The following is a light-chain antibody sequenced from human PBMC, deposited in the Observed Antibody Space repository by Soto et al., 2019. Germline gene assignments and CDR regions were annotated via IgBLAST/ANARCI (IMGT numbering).Light chain of an antibody. CDR2: RTD. V-gene: IGLV1-44*01. J-gene: IGLJ7*01. CDR3: AAWDDSLKGVV. Sequence: QSVLTQPPSVSGTPGQGVIISCSGSSSNIGRKTVSWYQQLPGAAPTLLISRTDQRPSGVPDRFSGSKSGTSASLAISGLQSEGEAVYHCAAWDDSLKGVVFGSGTQLTVL. CDR1: SSNIGRKT.